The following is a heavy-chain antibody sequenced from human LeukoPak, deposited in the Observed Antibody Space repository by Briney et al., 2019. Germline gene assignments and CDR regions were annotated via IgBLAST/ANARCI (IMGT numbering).Heavy chain of an antibody. V-gene: IGHV3-33*06. CDR1: GFTFSSYA. CDR3: AKTTTGYSSGRYPAWPIDY. Sequence: PGESLRLSCAASGFTFSSYAMHWVRQAPGKGLEWVAVVWYDGVKKYYLDSVEGRFTVSRANSRNTLYLQMDSLRVEDTAIYYCAKTTTGYSSGRYPAWPIDYWGQGTLVTVSS. D-gene: IGHD2-15*01. J-gene: IGHJ4*02. CDR2: VWYDGVKK.